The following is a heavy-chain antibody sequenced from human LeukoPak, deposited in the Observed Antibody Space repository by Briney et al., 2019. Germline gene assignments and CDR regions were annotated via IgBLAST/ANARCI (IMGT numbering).Heavy chain of an antibody. CDR1: GGSISSYY. V-gene: IGHV4-59*08. D-gene: IGHD2-15*01. J-gene: IGHJ4*02. Sequence: SETLSLTCTVSGGSISSYYWSWIRQPPGKGLEWIGYIYYSGSTNYNPSLKSRVTISVDTSKNQFSLKLSSVTAADTAVYYCARGSHTLDYWGQGTLVTVSS. CDR3: ARGSHTLDY. CDR2: IYYSGST.